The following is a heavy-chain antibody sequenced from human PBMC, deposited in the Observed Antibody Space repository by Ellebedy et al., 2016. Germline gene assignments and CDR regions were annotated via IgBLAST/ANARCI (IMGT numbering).Heavy chain of an antibody. CDR1: GYSFTSYG. D-gene: IGHD5-18*01. CDR3: ARFGRYSYGYPYYYYGMDV. Sequence: ASVKVSCKASGYSFTSYGFSWVRQAPGQGLEWMGKYAKNLQGRVTMTTDTSTSTAYMELRSLRSDDTAVYYCARFGRYSYGYPYYYYGMDVWGQGTTVTVSS. J-gene: IGHJ6*02. V-gene: IGHV1-18*04.